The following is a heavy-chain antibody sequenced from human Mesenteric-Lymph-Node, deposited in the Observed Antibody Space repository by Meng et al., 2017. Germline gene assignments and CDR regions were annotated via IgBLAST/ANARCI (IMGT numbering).Heavy chain of an antibody. CDR3: AKGNGYNAYDF. CDR1: GFTFRSYA. Sequence: GGSLRLSCAASGFTFRSYAMTWVRQAPGKGLNWVSAISASGGSTYYADSVKGRFTISRDNSKNTLYLQMNNLGAEDTALYYCAKGNGYNAYDFWGQGTMVTVSS. CDR2: ISASGGST. V-gene: IGHV3-23*01. D-gene: IGHD5-24*01. J-gene: IGHJ3*01.